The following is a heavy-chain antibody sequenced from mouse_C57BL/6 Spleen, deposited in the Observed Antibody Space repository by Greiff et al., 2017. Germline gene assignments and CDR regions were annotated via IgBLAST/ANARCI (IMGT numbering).Heavy chain of an antibody. Sequence: VQLQQPGAELVKPGASVKLSCKASGYTFTSYWMHWVKQRPGQGLEWIGMIHPNSGSTNYNEKFKSKATLTVDKSSSTAYMQLSSLTSEDSAVYYCASDGLGPHFDYWGQGTTLTVSS. J-gene: IGHJ2*01. CDR3: ASDGLGPHFDY. V-gene: IGHV1-64*01. CDR1: GYTFTSYW. D-gene: IGHD4-1*01. CDR2: IHPNSGST.